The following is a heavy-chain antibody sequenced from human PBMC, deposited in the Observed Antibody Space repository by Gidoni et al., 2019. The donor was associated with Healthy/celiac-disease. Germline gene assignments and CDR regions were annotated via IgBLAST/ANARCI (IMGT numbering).Heavy chain of an antibody. Sequence: QVQLVESGGGVVQPGTSRRLSCAAPGFTFSSYGMHWVSQAPGKGLEWVAVIAYDGSNKYYADSVKGRFTISRDNSKNTLYLQMNSLRAEDTAVYYCAKDSPPNGWGDAFDIWGQGTMVTVSS. CDR2: IAYDGSNK. D-gene: IGHD6-19*01. CDR1: GFTFSSYG. J-gene: IGHJ3*02. V-gene: IGHV3-30*18. CDR3: AKDSPPNGWGDAFDI.